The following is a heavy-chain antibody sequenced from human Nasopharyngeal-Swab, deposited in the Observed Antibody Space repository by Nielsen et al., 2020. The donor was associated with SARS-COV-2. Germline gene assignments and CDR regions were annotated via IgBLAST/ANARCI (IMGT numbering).Heavy chain of an antibody. J-gene: IGHJ4*02. CDR3: AHSSSTAYYFDY. CDR1: GFSLSTSGVG. D-gene: IGHD6-13*01. CDR2: IYWDDDK. Sequence: SGPTLVKPTQTLTLTCTFSGFSLSTSGVGVGWIRQSPGKALEWLALIYWDDDKRYSPTLKSRLTTKDTAKNQVVLTMTNMDPVDTATYYCAHSSSTAYYFDYWGQGTLVTVSS. V-gene: IGHV2-5*02.